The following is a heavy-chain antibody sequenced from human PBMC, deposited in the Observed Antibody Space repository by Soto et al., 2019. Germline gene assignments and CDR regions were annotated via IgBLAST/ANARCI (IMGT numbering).Heavy chain of an antibody. CDR2: INSDGSIT. CDR1: GFTFSSYW. D-gene: IGHD3-16*02. Sequence: GGSLRLSCAASGFTFSSYWMHWVRQVPEKGLVWVSRINSDGSITNYADAVKGRFTISRDNVKNTLYLQMNSLRAEDTAVYYCVRYPRSVGGSYRPDYWGQGTLVTVS. CDR3: VRYPRSVGGSYRPDY. V-gene: IGHV3-74*01. J-gene: IGHJ4*02.